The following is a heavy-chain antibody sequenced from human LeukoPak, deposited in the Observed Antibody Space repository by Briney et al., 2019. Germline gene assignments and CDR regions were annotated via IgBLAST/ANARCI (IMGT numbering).Heavy chain of an antibody. J-gene: IGHJ4*02. Sequence: PGGSLRLSCAASGFTFSSYGMHWVRQAPGKGLEWVSYISSSSSTIYYADSVKGRFTISRDNAKNSLYLQMNSLRAEDTAVYYCARDQDILTGEYFDYWGQGTLVTVSS. CDR3: ARDQDILTGEYFDY. D-gene: IGHD3-9*01. V-gene: IGHV3-48*01. CDR2: ISSSSSTI. CDR1: GFTFSSYG.